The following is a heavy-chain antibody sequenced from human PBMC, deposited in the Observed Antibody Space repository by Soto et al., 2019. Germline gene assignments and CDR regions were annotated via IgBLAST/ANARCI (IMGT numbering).Heavy chain of an antibody. Sequence: HVHLVESGGGVVQPGRSQRLSCAASGFTFSSYGMHWVRQAPGKGLEWVAFISYDATNKYYADSVRGRFTISRDNSKNTLNLQLNSLRVEDTALYYCVKDKMDYGLFDSWGQGTLVTVSS. CDR2: ISYDATNK. J-gene: IGHJ4*02. CDR1: GFTFSSYG. V-gene: IGHV3-30*18. D-gene: IGHD4-17*01. CDR3: VKDKMDYGLFDS.